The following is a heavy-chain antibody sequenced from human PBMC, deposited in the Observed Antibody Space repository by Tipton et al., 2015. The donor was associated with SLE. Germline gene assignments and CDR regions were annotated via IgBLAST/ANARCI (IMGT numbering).Heavy chain of an antibody. D-gene: IGHD3-22*01. J-gene: IGHJ4*02. CDR1: GFTFSSYG. Sequence: SLRLSCAASGFTFSSYGMHWVRQAPGKGLEWVANIKQDGSEKYYVDSVKGRFTISRDNAKNSLYLQMNSLRAEDTAVYYCARVVYYYDSSGYYFDYWGQGTLVTVSS. CDR3: ARVVYYYDSSGYYFDY. V-gene: IGHV3-7*03. CDR2: IKQDGSEK.